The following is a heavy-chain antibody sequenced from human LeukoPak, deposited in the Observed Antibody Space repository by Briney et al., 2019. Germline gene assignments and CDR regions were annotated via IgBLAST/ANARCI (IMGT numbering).Heavy chain of an antibody. CDR1: GYTFTAYY. J-gene: IGHJ5*02. CDR2: ITPNSGGT. V-gene: IGHV1-2*02. CDR3: ARGFRLSAIEDWFDP. D-gene: IGHD2-2*02. Sequence: ASVKVSCKASGYTFTAYYMHWVRQAPGQGLEWMGWITPNSGGTKYAQRFQGRVTMTRDTSISTAYMELSGLRSDDTAVYYCARGFRLSAIEDWFDPWGQGTLVAVSS.